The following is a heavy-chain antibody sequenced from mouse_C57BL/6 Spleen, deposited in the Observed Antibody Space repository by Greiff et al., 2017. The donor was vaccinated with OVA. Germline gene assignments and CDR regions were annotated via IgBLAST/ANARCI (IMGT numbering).Heavy chain of an antibody. CDR1: GYAFSSSW. CDR3: ARGGTTVEEVFDY. Sequence: QVQLQQSGPELVKPGASVKISCKASGYAFSSSWMNWVKQRPGKGLEWIGRIYPGDGDTNYNGKFKGKATLTADKSSSTAYMQLSSLTSEDSAVYFCARGGTTVEEVFDYWGQGTTLTVSS. D-gene: IGHD1-1*01. CDR2: IYPGDGDT. V-gene: IGHV1-82*01. J-gene: IGHJ2*01.